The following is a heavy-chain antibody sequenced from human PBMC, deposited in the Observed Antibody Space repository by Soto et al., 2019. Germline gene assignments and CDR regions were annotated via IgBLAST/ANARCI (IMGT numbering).Heavy chain of an antibody. Sequence: GGALRLSCAASGFTFSSYAMHWVRQAPGKGLEWVAVISYDGSNKYYADSVKGRFTISRDNSKNTLYLQMNSLRAEDTAVYYCARDHQGRGYDFWSGHYYYGMDVWGQGTTVTVSS. CDR1: GFTFSSYA. D-gene: IGHD3-3*01. V-gene: IGHV3-30-3*01. J-gene: IGHJ6*02. CDR3: ARDHQGRGYDFWSGHYYYGMDV. CDR2: ISYDGSNK.